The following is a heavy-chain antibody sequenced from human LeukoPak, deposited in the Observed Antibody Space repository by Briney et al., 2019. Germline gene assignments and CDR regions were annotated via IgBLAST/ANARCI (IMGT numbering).Heavy chain of an antibody. J-gene: IGHJ4*02. D-gene: IGHD3-10*01. CDR2: IYSGGST. V-gene: IGHV3-66*01. Sequence: GGSLRLSCAASGFTVSSNYMSWVRQAPGKGLEWVSVIYSGGSTYYADSVKGRFTISRDNSKNTLYLQMNSLRAEDTAVYYCAREPIYGSGSFDYWDQGTLVTVSS. CDR3: AREPIYGSGSFDY. CDR1: GFTVSSNY.